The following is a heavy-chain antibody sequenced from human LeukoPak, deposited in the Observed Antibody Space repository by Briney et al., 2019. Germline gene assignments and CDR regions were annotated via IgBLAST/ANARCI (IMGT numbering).Heavy chain of an antibody. Sequence: GGSLRLSCAASGFTFSNYAMTWVRRAPGKGLEWVSSIWGSGDYTNYADSVRGRVTISRDNSKNTLYLQMNSLRVEDTAMYYCAKDVVGATNIDYWGQGTLVTVSS. CDR1: GFTFSNYA. CDR3: AKDVVGATNIDY. D-gene: IGHD1-26*01. J-gene: IGHJ4*02. V-gene: IGHV3-23*01. CDR2: IWGSGDYT.